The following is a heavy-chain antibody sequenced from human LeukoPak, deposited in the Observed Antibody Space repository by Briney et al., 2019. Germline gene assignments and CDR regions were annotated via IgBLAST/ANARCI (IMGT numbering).Heavy chain of an antibody. CDR2: MNPNSGNT. V-gene: IGHV1-8*01. D-gene: IGHD2-15*01. J-gene: IGHJ4*02. Sequence: GLEWMGWMNPNSGNTGYAQKFQGRVTMTRNTSISTAYMELSSLRSEDTAVYYCARDVRGGHWGQGTLVTVSS. CDR3: ARDVRGGH.